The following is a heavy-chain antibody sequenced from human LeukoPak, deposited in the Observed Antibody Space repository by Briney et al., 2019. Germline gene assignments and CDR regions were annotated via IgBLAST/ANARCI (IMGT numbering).Heavy chain of an antibody. D-gene: IGHD6-6*01. Sequence: SSETLSLTCAVYGGSFSGYYLSWIRQPPGKGLEWIGEINHSGSTNYNPSLKSRVTISVDTSKNQFSLKLSSVTAADTAVYYCARGGYSIAARRDFDYWGQGTLVTVSS. CDR3: ARGGYSIAARRDFDY. CDR1: GGSFSGYY. J-gene: IGHJ4*02. V-gene: IGHV4-34*01. CDR2: INHSGST.